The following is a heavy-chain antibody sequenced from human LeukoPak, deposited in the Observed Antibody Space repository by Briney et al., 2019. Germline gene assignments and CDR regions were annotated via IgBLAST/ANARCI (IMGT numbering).Heavy chain of an antibody. D-gene: IGHD1-26*01. J-gene: IGHJ6*02. CDR2: ISSSSSYI. CDR1: GLAFSGYS. CDR3: ARYSGSYEVNYYYYYGMDV. Sequence: PGGSLRLSCAASGLAFSGYSMNWVRQAPGKGLEWVSSISSSSSYIYYADSVKGRFTISRDNAKNSLYLQMNSLRAEDTAVYYCARYSGSYEVNYYYYYGMDVWGQGTTVTVSS. V-gene: IGHV3-21*01.